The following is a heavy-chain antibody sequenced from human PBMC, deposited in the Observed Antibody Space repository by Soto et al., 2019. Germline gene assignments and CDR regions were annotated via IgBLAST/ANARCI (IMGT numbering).Heavy chain of an antibody. Sequence: AGGSLRLSCAASGFTVSSNYMSWVRQAPGKGLEWVSVIYSGGSTYYADSVKGRFTISRDNSKNTLYLQMNSLRAEDTAVYYCARKIEPNYQNYYYGMDVWGQGTTVTVSS. CDR3: ARKIEPNYQNYYYGMDV. D-gene: IGHD1-7*01. V-gene: IGHV3-53*01. J-gene: IGHJ6*02. CDR2: IYSGGST. CDR1: GFTVSSNY.